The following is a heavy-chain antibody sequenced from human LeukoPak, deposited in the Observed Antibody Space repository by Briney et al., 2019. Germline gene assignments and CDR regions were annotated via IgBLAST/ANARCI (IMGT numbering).Heavy chain of an antibody. Sequence: GASVKVSCKASGYTFTSYAMHWVRQAPGQRLEWMGWINAGNGNTKYSQKFQGRVTITRDTSASTAYMELSSLRSEDTAVYYCAREDTYYDYVWGSYPPTNAFDIRGQGTMVTVSS. D-gene: IGHD3-16*02. V-gene: IGHV1-3*01. CDR2: INAGNGNT. CDR3: AREDTYYDYVWGSYPPTNAFDI. J-gene: IGHJ3*02. CDR1: GYTFTSYA.